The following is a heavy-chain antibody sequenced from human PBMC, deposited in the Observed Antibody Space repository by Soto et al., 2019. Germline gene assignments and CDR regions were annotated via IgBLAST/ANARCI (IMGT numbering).Heavy chain of an antibody. D-gene: IGHD3-22*01. CDR1: GVSISSSSYY. J-gene: IGHJ1*01. CDR3: ARHPYHYYDSSGYYKSEYFQH. Sequence: PSETLSLTCTVSGVSISSSSYYWGWIRQPPGKGLEWIGSIYYSGSTYYNPSLKSRVTVSVDTSKNQFSLKLSSVTAADTAVYYCARHPYHYYDSSGYYKSEYFQHWGQGTLVTVSS. V-gene: IGHV4-39*01. CDR2: IYYSGST.